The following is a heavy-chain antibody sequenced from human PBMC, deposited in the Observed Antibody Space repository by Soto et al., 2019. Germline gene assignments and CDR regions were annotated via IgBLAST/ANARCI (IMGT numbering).Heavy chain of an antibody. J-gene: IGHJ5*02. CDR2: IYYSGST. Sequence: PSETLSLTCTVSGGSISSSSYYWGWIRQPPGKGLEWIGSIYYSGSTYYNPSLKSRVTISVDTSKNQFSLKLSSVTAADTAVYYCATGGRFTPFDPWGQGTLVTVSS. V-gene: IGHV4-39*01. CDR3: ATGGRFTPFDP. D-gene: IGHD3-16*01. CDR1: GGSISSSSYY.